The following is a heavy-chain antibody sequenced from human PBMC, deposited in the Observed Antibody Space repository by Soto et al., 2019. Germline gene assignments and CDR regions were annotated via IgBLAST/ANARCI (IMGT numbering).Heavy chain of an antibody. CDR3: ARLYSGYDLAPYNWFDP. CDR1: GGSFSGYY. Sequence: SETLSLTCAVYGGSFSGYYWSWIRQPPGKGLEWIGEINHSGSTNYNPSLKSRVTISVDTSKNQFSLKLSSVTAADTAVYYCARLYSGYDLAPYNWFDPWGQGTLVTVSS. V-gene: IGHV4-34*01. CDR2: INHSGST. J-gene: IGHJ5*02. D-gene: IGHD5-12*01.